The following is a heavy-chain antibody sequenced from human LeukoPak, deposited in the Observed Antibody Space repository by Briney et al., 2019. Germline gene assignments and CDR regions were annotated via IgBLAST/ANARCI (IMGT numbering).Heavy chain of an antibody. D-gene: IGHD3-22*01. CDR2: IKQDGSEK. CDR3: AMWDSSGYYLG. J-gene: IGHJ4*02. Sequence: GGSLRLSCAASGFTFSSYWMSWVRQAPGKVLEWVANIKQDGSEKYYVDSVKGRFTISRDNAKNSLYLQMNSLRAEDTAVYYCAMWDSSGYYLGWGRGTLVTVSS. V-gene: IGHV3-7*01. CDR1: GFTFSSYW.